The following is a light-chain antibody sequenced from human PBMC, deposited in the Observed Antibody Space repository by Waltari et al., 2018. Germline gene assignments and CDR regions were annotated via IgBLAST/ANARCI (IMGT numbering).Light chain of an antibody. CDR2: DAS. V-gene: IGKV3-11*01. CDR1: QSSSTY. J-gene: IGKJ1*01. Sequence: EIVLTQSPDTLSLAPGERATLSCRPSQSSSTYLAWYQQRPGQAPRLLISDASNRATGIPARFSGSGSGTDFTLTISSLEPEDFAVYYCQQRSNWWTFGQGTKVEIK. CDR3: QQRSNWWT.